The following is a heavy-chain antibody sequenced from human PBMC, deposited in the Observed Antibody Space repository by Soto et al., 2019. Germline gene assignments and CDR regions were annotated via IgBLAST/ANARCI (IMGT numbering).Heavy chain of an antibody. CDR1: GGSISSSSYY. J-gene: IGHJ5*02. CDR2: IYYSGYT. Sequence: PSETLSLTCTVSGGSISSSSYYWGWIRQPPGKGLEWIGSIYYSGYTYYNPSLKSRVTISVDTSKNQFSLKLSSVTAADTAVYYCARELWRTTLTRNKYNWFDPWGQGTLVTVSS. V-gene: IGHV4-39*02. D-gene: IGHD1-7*01. CDR3: ARELWRTTLTRNKYNWFDP.